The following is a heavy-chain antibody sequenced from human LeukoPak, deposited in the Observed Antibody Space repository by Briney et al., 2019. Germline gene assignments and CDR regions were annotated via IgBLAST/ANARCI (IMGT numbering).Heavy chain of an antibody. J-gene: IGHJ4*02. CDR3: APTAEAYTSWWKV. Sequence: GASVKVCCKASGYKFTEDYMHWVRQAPGQGLEFMGWINPDSGFTNYAQKFKGRATMTRDTSISTAYLEVRSLTSDDTAVYYCAPTAEAYTSWWKVWGQGTLVTVSS. CDR2: INPDSGFT. D-gene: IGHD3-16*01. V-gene: IGHV1-2*02. CDR1: GYKFTEDY.